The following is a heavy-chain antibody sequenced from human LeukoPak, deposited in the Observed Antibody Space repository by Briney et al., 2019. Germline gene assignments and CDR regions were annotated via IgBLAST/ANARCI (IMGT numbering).Heavy chain of an antibody. CDR2: FDPEDGET. V-gene: IGHV1-24*01. Sequence: ASVKVSCKVSGYTLTELSMHWVRQAPGKGLEWMGGFDPEDGETIYAQKFQGRVTMTEDTSTDTAYMELSSLRSEDTAVYYCATAGRRITMVRGVIISSRDYFDYWGQGTLVTVSS. D-gene: IGHD3-10*01. CDR3: ATAGRRITMVRGVIISSRDYFDY. CDR1: GYTLTELS. J-gene: IGHJ4*02.